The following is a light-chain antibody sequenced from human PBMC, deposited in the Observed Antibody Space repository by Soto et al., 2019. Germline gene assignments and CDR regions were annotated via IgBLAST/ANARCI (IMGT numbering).Light chain of an antibody. CDR1: QNLSRN. CDR3: QQYDNWPHT. J-gene: IGKJ2*01. CDR2: GAS. V-gene: IGKV3-15*01. Sequence: EMVMTQSPATLPVSPGERATLSCRASQNLSRNLAWYQQQPGQAPRLLIYGASTRATGIPARFSGSGSGTDFTLTISSLQSEDVAVYYCQQYDNWPHTFGQGTKLEIK.